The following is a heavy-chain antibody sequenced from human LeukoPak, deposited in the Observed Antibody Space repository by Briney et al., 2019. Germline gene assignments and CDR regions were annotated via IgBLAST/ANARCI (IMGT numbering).Heavy chain of an antibody. CDR2: IYYSGST. D-gene: IGHD3-3*01. J-gene: IGHJ5*02. CDR3: ARAPYDFWSGYRGRWFDP. CDR1: GGSISSGDYY. Sequence: PSQTLSLTCTVSGGSISSGDYYWSWIRQPPGKGLECIGYIYYSGSTYYNPSLKSRVTISVDTSKNQFSLKLSSVTAADTAVYYCARAPYDFWSGYRGRWFDPWGQGTLVTVSS. V-gene: IGHV4-30-4*08.